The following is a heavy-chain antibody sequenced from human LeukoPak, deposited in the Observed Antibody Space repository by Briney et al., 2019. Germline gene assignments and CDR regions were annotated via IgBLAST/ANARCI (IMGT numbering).Heavy chain of an antibody. V-gene: IGHV3-48*03. CDR3: ARGTTGTTGDCDH. J-gene: IGHJ4*02. D-gene: IGHD1-1*01. CDR2: ISSSCSTI. CDR1: GFTFSSYE. Sequence: GGSLRLSCAASGFTFSSYEMNWVRQAPGKGLEWVSYISSSCSTIYYADSVKGRFTISRDNAKNSLYLQMNSLRAEDTAVYYCARGTTGTTGDCDHWGQGTRVTVSS.